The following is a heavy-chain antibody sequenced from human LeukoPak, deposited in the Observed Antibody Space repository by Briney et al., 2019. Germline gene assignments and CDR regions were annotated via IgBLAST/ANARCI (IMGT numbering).Heavy chain of an antibody. Sequence: GGSLRLSCAASGFNVRSNYISWVRQAPGKGLEWVSVIYSGGNTYYADSLKGRFTISRDNAKNTLYLQMNSLRAEDTAVYFCARASTMVPNLLDNWGQGTLVTVSS. J-gene: IGHJ4*02. D-gene: IGHD4/OR15-4a*01. CDR2: IYSGGNT. CDR3: ARASTMVPNLLDN. CDR1: GFNVRSNY. V-gene: IGHV3-53*01.